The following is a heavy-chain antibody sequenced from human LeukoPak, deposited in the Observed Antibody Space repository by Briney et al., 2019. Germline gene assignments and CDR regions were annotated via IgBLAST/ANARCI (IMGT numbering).Heavy chain of an antibody. Sequence: RPGGSLRLSCAASGFTFSSYAMSWVRQAPGKGLEWVSGITGSGGSTYYADSVKGRFTISRDNSKNTLYLQMNSLRAEDTAVYYRAKDQYSSGWYFTYQFDYWGQGTLVTVSS. CDR2: ITGSGGST. CDR1: GFTFSSYA. V-gene: IGHV3-23*01. CDR3: AKDQYSSGWYFTYQFDY. J-gene: IGHJ4*02. D-gene: IGHD6-19*01.